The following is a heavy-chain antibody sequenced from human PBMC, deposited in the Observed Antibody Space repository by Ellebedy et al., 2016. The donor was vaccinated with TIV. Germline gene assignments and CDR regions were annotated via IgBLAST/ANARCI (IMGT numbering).Heavy chain of an antibody. Sequence: SETLSLTCTVSGGSISRYYWTWIRQPPGKGLEWIAYLYSGGSTNYNPSLKSRVTLSLDMSARQFSLKLSSVTAEDTALYYCARMEMATFDNIWGRGIQVNFYS. CDR2: LYSGGST. V-gene: IGHV4-59*01. CDR3: ARMEMATFDNI. J-gene: IGHJ3*02. D-gene: IGHD5-24*01. CDR1: GGSISRYY.